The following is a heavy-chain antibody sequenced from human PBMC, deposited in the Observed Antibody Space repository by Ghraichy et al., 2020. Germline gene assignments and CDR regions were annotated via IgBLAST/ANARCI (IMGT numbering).Heavy chain of an antibody. CDR1: GGSISSYY. Sequence: SETLSLTCTVSGGSISSYYWSWIRQPPGKGLEWIGYIYYSGSTNYNPSLKSRVTISVDTSKNQFSLKLSSVTAADTAVYYCARAPDYSNYYYYYYGMDVWGQGTTVTVSS. J-gene: IGHJ6*02. CDR3: ARAPDYSNYYYYYYGMDV. CDR2: IYYSGST. D-gene: IGHD4-11*01. V-gene: IGHV4-59*01.